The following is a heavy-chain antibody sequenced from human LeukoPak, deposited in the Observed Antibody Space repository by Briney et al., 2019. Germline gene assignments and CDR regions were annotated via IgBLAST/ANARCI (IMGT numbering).Heavy chain of an antibody. Sequence: ASVKVSCKAPGYTFTSYDINWVRQATGQGLEWMGWMNPNSGNTGYAQKFQGRVTMTRNTSISTAYMELSSLRSEDTAVYYCARGRCSGGSCYFDYWGQGTLVTVSS. CDR2: MNPNSGNT. J-gene: IGHJ4*02. D-gene: IGHD2-15*01. V-gene: IGHV1-8*01. CDR3: ARGRCSGGSCYFDY. CDR1: GYTFTSYD.